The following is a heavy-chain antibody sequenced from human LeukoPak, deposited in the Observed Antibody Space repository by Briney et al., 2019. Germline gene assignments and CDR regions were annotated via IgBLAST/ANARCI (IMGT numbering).Heavy chain of an antibody. Sequence: SETLSLTCAVYGGSFSGYYWSWIRQPPGKGLEWIGEINHSGSTSYNPSLKSRVTISVDTSKNQFSLKLSSVTAADTAVYYCARQRRYSSGWYRPGAFDIWGQGTMVTVSS. J-gene: IGHJ3*02. CDR3: ARQRRYSSGWYRPGAFDI. D-gene: IGHD6-19*01. V-gene: IGHV4-34*01. CDR2: INHSGST. CDR1: GGSFSGYY.